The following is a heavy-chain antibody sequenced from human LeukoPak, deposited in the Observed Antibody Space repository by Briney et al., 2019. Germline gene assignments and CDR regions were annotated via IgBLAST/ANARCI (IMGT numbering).Heavy chain of an antibody. D-gene: IGHD2-15*01. CDR1: GFTFSSYA. J-gene: IGHJ4*02. CDR3: ARDIVVVVAATPGYFDY. CDR2: ISGSGGST. Sequence: GGSLRLSCAASGFTFSSYAMSWVRQAPGEGLEWVSAISGSGGSTYYADSVKGRFTISRDNSKNTLYLQMNSLRAEDTAVYYCARDIVVVVAATPGYFDYWGQGTLVTVSS. V-gene: IGHV3-23*01.